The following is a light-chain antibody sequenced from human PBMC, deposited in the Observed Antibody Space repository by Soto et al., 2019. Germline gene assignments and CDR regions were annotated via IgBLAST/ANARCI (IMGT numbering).Light chain of an antibody. CDR3: QQYNNWPPVT. J-gene: IGKJ3*01. V-gene: IGKV3-15*01. CDR2: GAS. Sequence: EIVMTQSPATLSVSRGERATLSCRASQSVYNNLAWYQQKPGQAPRLLIYGASTRATGIPARFSGSGSGTEFTLSISSLQSEDFAVYFCQQYNNWPPVTFGPGTKVDIK. CDR1: QSVYNN.